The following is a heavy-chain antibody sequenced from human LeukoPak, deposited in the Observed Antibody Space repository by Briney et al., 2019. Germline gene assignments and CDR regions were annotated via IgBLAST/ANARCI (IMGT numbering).Heavy chain of an antibody. D-gene: IGHD1-26*01. CDR3: ARDPTSSWETAFDI. J-gene: IGHJ3*02. Sequence: GGSLRLSCAASRFTFSTYGMHWVRQAPGKGLEWVSSIDSSTDYIYYADSVKGRFTISRDNAKKSLYLQMNSLRVEDTAVYYCARDPTSSWETAFDIWGQGTMVTVSS. V-gene: IGHV3-21*01. CDR1: RFTFSTYG. CDR2: IDSSTDYI.